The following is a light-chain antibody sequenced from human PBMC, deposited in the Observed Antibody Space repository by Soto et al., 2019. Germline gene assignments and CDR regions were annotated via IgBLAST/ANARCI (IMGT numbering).Light chain of an antibody. J-gene: IGKJ1*01. CDR1: QSLLHSNGYNY. CDR2: LGS. CDR3: MEALQTPST. Sequence: DIVITQSPLALPVTPGEPASISCRSSQSLLHSNGYNYLHWYLQKPGQSPQLLIYLGSNRASGVPDRFSGSGSGTDFTLKISRVEAGDVGVYYCMEALQTPSTFGQGTKV. V-gene: IGKV2-28*01.